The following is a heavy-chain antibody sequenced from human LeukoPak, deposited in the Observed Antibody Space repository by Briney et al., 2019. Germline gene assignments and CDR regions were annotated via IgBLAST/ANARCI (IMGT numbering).Heavy chain of an antibody. D-gene: IGHD5-12*01. CDR1: GFPFSSYA. Sequence: GGSLRLSCAASGFPFSSYAMSWVRQAPGKGLEWFSVIRTTGGGTYYADSVKGRFTISRDDSKNTLLLQMNSLRAEDTAVYFCANERGGSAGYAADYWGQGTLVTVSS. V-gene: IGHV3-23*01. CDR3: ANERGGSAGYAADY. CDR2: IRTTGGGT. J-gene: IGHJ4*02.